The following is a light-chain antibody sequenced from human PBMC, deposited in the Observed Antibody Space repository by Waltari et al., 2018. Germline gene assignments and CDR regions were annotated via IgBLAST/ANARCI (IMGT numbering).Light chain of an antibody. J-gene: IGKJ2*01. V-gene: IGKV3-20*01. CDR3: QQYDTSPYT. CDR1: QSINKNF. CDR2: STS. Sequence: EIVLTQSPGTLSLSPGERATLSCRASQSINKNFLAWYQQKLGQAPRLLIYSTSSRAAGIPDRFVGSGSGTDFTLTITRLEPEDFALYHCQQYDTSPYTFGQGTKLEIK.